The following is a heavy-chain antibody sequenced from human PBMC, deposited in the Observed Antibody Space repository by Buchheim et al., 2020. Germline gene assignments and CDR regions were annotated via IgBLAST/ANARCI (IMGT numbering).Heavy chain of an antibody. Sequence: QVQLVQSGTEVKKPGASVKVSCEASGYTFTDYYIHWVRQAPGQGLEWMGWIHPNSGVTNYAQKFQGRVSLTRDTSISTAYMELSGLTSDDTAVYYCARGFGGRNNWFDPWGQGAL. CDR3: ARGFGGRNNWFDP. J-gene: IGHJ5*02. D-gene: IGHD2-15*01. CDR1: GYTFTDYY. V-gene: IGHV1-2*02. CDR2: IHPNSGVT.